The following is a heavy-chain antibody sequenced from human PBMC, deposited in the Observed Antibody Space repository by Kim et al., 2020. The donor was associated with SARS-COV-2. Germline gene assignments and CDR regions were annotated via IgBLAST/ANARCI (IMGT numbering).Heavy chain of an antibody. Sequence: LKSRVTISVDTSKNQFSLKLSSVTAADTAVYYCARVIAARPRYYYYYGMDVWGQGTTVTVSS. D-gene: IGHD6-6*01. V-gene: IGHV4-34*01. J-gene: IGHJ6*02. CDR3: ARVIAARPRYYYYYGMDV.